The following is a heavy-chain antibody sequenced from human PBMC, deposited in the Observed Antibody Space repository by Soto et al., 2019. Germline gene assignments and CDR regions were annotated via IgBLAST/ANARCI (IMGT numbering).Heavy chain of an antibody. CDR3: ARSGGLQHIDY. D-gene: IGHD4-4*01. J-gene: IGHJ4*02. CDR1: GDSISSSSYY. CDR2: IYSRGST. V-gene: IGHV4-39*01. Sequence: QLQLQESGPGLVKPSETLSLTCTVSGDSISSSSYYWGWIRQPPGKGLEWIGSIYSRGSTYYNPALKIRVTISVYTSKNQFSLKLISVTAADTAVHYGARSGGLQHIDYCGQGTLVTVSS.